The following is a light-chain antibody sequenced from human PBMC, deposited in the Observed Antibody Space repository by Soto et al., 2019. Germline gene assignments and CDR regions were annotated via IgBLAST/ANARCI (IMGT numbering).Light chain of an antibody. J-gene: IGKJ2*01. Sequence: EIVLTQSPGTLSLSPGERATLSCRASQSVSSSYLAWYQQKPGQAPRLLIYGASSRATGIPDRFSGSGSGTDXXXXXXXXXXXXXXVYYCQQYGSSLYTFGQGTKLEIK. CDR3: QQYGSSLYT. V-gene: IGKV3-20*01. CDR1: QSVSSSY. CDR2: GAS.